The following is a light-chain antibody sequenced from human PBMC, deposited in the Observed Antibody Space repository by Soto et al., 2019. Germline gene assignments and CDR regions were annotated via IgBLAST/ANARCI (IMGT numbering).Light chain of an antibody. CDR3: FPAQQSASS. CDR2: LGS. V-gene: IGKV2-28*01. CDR1: QSLLHSNGYNY. J-gene: IGKJ5*01. Sequence: VMIQSPLSMPVTPGEPASISCRSSQSLLHSNGYNYLDWYLQKPGQSPQLLIYLGSNRASGVPDRFSGSGSGTDFTMIIGREGVVEGKVVYVFPAQQSASSSGPGTLLEIK.